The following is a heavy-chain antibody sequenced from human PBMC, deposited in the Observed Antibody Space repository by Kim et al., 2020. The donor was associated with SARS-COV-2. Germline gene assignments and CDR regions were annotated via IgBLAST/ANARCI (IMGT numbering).Heavy chain of an antibody. CDR3: TYYYNSAQAFDI. CDR1: GFTFSGSS. D-gene: IGHD3-22*01. V-gene: IGHV3-73*01. J-gene: IGHJ3*02. Sequence: GGSLRLSCAASGFTFSGSSMHWVRQASGKGLEWVGRIRNKAKSYATEYAASVKGRFTISRDDSKNTAYLEMNSLETEDTAVYYCTYYYNSAQAFDIWGQG. CDR2: IRNKAKSYAT.